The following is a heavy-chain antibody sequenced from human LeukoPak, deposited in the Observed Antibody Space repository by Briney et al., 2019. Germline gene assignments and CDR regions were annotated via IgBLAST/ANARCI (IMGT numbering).Heavy chain of an antibody. CDR3: ASGGYSGYENRD. CDR2: ISYDGSNK. V-gene: IGHV3-30*04. D-gene: IGHD5-12*01. J-gene: IGHJ4*02. Sequence: PGRSLRLSCAASGFTFSSYAMHWVRQAPGKGLEWGSVISYDGSNKYYADSVKGRFTISRDNSKNTLYLQMNSLSAEDTAVYYCASGGYSGYENRDWGQGTLVTVSS. CDR1: GFTFSSYA.